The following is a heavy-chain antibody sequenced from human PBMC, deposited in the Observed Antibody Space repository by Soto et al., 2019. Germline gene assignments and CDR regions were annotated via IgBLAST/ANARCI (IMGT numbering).Heavy chain of an antibody. V-gene: IGHV4-34*01. J-gene: IGHJ4*02. CDR2: INDRGST. CDR1: GGSFSGSY. Sequence: QVQLQQWGAGLLKPSETLSLTCGVYGGSFSGSYWSWIHQPPGKGLEWIGEINDRGSTNYNPSLKSRVTISVDTSKNQFSLNLRSVTAADTAVYYCASGRGTENYWGQGTLVTVSS. CDR3: ASGRGTENY. D-gene: IGHD3-10*01.